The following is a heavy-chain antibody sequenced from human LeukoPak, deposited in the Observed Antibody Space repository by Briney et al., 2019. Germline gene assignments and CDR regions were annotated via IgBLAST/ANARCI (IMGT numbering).Heavy chain of an antibody. Sequence: ASVKVSCKASGNTFTSYGISWVRQAPGQGLEWMGWISAYNGNTNYAQKLQGRVTMTTDTSTSTAYMELRSLRSDDTAVYYCARESTDSGSDDAFDIWGQGTMVTVSS. CDR3: ARESTDSGSDDAFDI. CDR2: ISAYNGNT. V-gene: IGHV1-18*01. CDR1: GNTFTSYG. J-gene: IGHJ3*02. D-gene: IGHD1-26*01.